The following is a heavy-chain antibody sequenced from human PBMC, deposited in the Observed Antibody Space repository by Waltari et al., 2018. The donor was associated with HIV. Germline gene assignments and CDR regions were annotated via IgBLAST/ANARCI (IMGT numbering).Heavy chain of an antibody. D-gene: IGHD2-8*01. CDR1: GDRVPSHRAP. CDR3: ARDSNGLDY. V-gene: IGHV6-1*01. CDR2: TYHRSKWFQ. J-gene: IGHJ4*02. Sequence: HVQLLQSGPGLIASSQTLPTPCSISGDRVPSHRAPWTLIRLSPSRGLEWLERTYHRSKWFQLYAPSVRGRIRVDADSSVNHFSLELQSVTPEDTAVYYCARDSNGLDYWGQGTRVTVSS.